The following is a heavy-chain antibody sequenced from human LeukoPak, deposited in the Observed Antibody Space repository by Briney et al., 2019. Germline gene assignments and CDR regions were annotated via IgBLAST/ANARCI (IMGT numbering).Heavy chain of an antibody. D-gene: IGHD3-22*01. CDR2: ISYDGSNK. CDR1: GFTFSSYA. J-gene: IGHJ4*02. CDR3: ARDGGGYYDSSGYSQLFDY. Sequence: SGRSLRLSCAASGFTFSSYAMHWVRQAPGKGMEWAEVISYDGSNKYYADSVKGRFTISRDNSKNTLYLQMNSLRAEDTAVYYCARDGGGYYDSSGYSQLFDYWGQGTLVTVSS. V-gene: IGHV3-30-3*01.